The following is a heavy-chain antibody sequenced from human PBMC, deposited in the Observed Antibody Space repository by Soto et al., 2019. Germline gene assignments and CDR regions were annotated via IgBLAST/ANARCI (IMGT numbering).Heavy chain of an antibody. V-gene: IGHV1-69*13. Sequence: SVKVSCKASGGTFSSYAISWVRQAPGQGLEWMGGIIPIFGTANYAQKFQGRVTITADESTSTAYMELSSLRSEDTAVYYCARGRGGSEYYYYGMDVWGQGTTVTVSS. CDR3: ARGRGGSEYYYYGMDV. CDR2: IIPIFGTA. D-gene: IGHD5-12*01. CDR1: GGTFSSYA. J-gene: IGHJ6*02.